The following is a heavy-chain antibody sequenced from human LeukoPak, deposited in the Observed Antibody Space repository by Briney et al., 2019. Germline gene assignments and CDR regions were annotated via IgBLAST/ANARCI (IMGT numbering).Heavy chain of an antibody. J-gene: IGHJ5*02. Sequence: PETLSLTCAVSGYSITSGYYWSWIRQPPGKGLEWIGNISHSGKTYYKPSLKSRVTISVDTSKNQLSLQMSSVTAADTAVYYCARGFCSSAGCHQTFNWFDPWGQGTLVTVSS. CDR3: ARGFCSSAGCHQTFNWFDP. CDR2: ISHSGKT. V-gene: IGHV4-38-2*01. CDR1: GYSITSGYY. D-gene: IGHD2-2*01.